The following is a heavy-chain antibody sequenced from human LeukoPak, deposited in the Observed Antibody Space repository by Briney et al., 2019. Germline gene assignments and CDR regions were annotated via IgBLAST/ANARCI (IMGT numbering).Heavy chain of an antibody. D-gene: IGHD5-18*01. J-gene: IGHJ4*02. CDR3: AVARELDTPTVD. CDR1: GYTFTSYY. Sequence: ASVKVSCKASGYTFTSYYMHWVRQAPGEGLEWMGGFDPEDDATMYAQTFQGRFAMTEDTSADTAYMELRSLRSEDTAVYYCAVARELDTPTVDWGQGTLVTVSS. V-gene: IGHV1-24*01. CDR2: FDPEDDAT.